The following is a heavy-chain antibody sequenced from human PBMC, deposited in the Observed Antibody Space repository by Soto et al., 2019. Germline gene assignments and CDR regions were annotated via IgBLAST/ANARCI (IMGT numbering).Heavy chain of an antibody. J-gene: IGHJ6*03. Sequence: SETLSLTCTVSGGSISRSTNNGGWIRQPPGKGLEWIGSIYYSGSTNYNPSLKSRVTISVDTSKNQFSLKLSSVTAADTAVYYCARHARRWLRFYYYYYMDVWGKGTTVTVSS. CDR1: GGSISRSTNN. CDR2: IYYSGST. CDR3: ARHARRWLRFYYYYYMDV. D-gene: IGHD5-12*01. V-gene: IGHV4-39*01.